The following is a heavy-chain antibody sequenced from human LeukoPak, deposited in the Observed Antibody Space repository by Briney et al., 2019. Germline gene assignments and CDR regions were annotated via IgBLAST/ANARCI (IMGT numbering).Heavy chain of an antibody. V-gene: IGHV3-23*01. CDR3: AKDPASGYCSGGSCYDSPFDS. CDR2: ITGSAGST. CDR1: GFTFSTYA. D-gene: IGHD2-15*01. Sequence: GGSLRLSCAASGFTFSTYAMTWVRQAPGKGLEWVSLITGSAGSTYYADSVKGRFTISRDNSKNTLFLQMNSLRAEDTAVYYCAKDPASGYCSGGSCYDSPFDSWGQGTLVTVSS. J-gene: IGHJ4*02.